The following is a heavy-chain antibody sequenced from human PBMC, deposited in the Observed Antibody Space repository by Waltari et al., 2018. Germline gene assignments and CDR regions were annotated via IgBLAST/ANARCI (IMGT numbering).Heavy chain of an antibody. V-gene: IGHV4-39*07. CDR3: ARATRFGDLHY. CDR2: IYYSGST. Sequence: QLQLQESGPGLVKPSETLSLTCTVSGGSISSSSYYWGWIRQPPGKGLEWIGSIYYSGSTYYNPSLKSRVTISVDTSKNQFSLKLSSVTAADTAVYYCARATRFGDLHYWGQGTLVTVSS. J-gene: IGHJ4*02. CDR1: GGSISSSSYY. D-gene: IGHD3-10*01.